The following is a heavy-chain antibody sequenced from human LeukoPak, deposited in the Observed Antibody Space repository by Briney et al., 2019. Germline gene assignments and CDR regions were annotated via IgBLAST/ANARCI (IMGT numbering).Heavy chain of an antibody. CDR1: GFTFSSYS. CDR3: ARDSSSWYSYYYYYMDG. CDR2: ISSSSSYI. Sequence: GGSLRLSCAASGFTFSSYSMIWVRQAPGKGLEWVSSISSSSSYIYYADSVKGRFTISRDNAKNSLYLQMNSLRAEDTAVYYCARDSSSWYSYYYYYMDGWGKGTTVTVSS. D-gene: IGHD6-13*01. J-gene: IGHJ6*03. V-gene: IGHV3-21*01.